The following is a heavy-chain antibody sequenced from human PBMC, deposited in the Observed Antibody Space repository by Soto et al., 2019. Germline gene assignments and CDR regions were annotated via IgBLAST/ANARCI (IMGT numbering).Heavy chain of an antibody. CDR1: GYTFTANY. CDR2: INPKFGDT. V-gene: IGHV1-2*02. D-gene: IGHD3-10*01. J-gene: IGHJ6*02. CDR3: ARNMDYYYGPGSGNGHGF. Sequence: QVQLVQSGAEVKEPGDSVRVSCEASGYTFTANYIHWVRQAPGQGLEWMGWINPKFGDTTYAQDFQGRVSVTRDMSISTVYMELSRLTSDDTAIYYCARNMDYYYGPGSGNGHGFWGQGTTVTVFS.